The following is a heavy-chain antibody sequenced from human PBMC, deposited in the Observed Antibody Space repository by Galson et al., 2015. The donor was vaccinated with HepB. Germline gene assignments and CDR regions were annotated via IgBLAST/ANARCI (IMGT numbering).Heavy chain of an antibody. V-gene: IGHV3-74*01. J-gene: IGHJ3*01. CDR2: VKDDGTFK. CDR3: ARDRSCSNGVCKPAAFDV. CDR1: GFTFSTYA. D-gene: IGHD2-8*01. Sequence: SLRLSCAASGFTFSTYAMHWVRQAPGEGLVWVSRVKDDGTFKTYADSVKGRFTISRDNAKNTLYLQMNSLRAEDTAVYYCARDRSCSNGVCKPAAFDVWGQGTMVTVSS.